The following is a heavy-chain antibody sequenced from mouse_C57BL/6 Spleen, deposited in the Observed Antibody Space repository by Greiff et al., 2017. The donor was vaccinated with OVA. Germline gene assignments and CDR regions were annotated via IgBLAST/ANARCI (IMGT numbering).Heavy chain of an antibody. CDR1: GFTFSSYA. CDR2: ISSGGDYI. D-gene: IGHD1-1*01. J-gene: IGHJ4*01. V-gene: IGHV5-9-1*02. CDR3: TRDPHYYGSSYGYYAMDY. Sequence: EVQLVESGEGLVKPGGSLKLSCAASGFTFSSYAMSWVRQTPEKRLEWVAYISSGGDYIYYADTVKGRFTISRDNARNTLYLQMSSLKSEDTAMYYCTRDPHYYGSSYGYYAMDYWGQGTSVTVSS.